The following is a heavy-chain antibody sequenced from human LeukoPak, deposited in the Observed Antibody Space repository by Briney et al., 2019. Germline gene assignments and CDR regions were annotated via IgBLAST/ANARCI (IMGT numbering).Heavy chain of an antibody. CDR2: MNPNSGNT. CDR3: ARWEGDVFNI. J-gene: IGHJ3*02. D-gene: IGHD1-26*01. V-gene: IGHV1-8*03. Sequence: GASVKVSCKASGGTFSSYAISWVRQAPGQGLEWMGGMNPNSGNTGYAQKFQGRVTITRNTSISTAYMELSSLRSEDTAVYYCARWEGDVFNIWGKGKMVTV. CDR1: GGTFSSYA.